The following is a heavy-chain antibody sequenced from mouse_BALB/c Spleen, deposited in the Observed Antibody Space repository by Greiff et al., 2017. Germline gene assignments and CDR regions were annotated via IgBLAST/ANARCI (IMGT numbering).Heavy chain of an antibody. J-gene: IGHJ3*01. Sequence: VQLKQSGPELVKPGASVKISCKASGYSFTGYFMIWVMQSHGKSLECIGRINPYNGDTFYNQKFKGKATLTVDKSSSTAHMELRSLASEDSAVYYCAKDYGSSSWFAYWGQGTLVTVSA. CDR3: AKDYGSSSWFAY. CDR1: GYSFTGYF. V-gene: IGHV1-20*02. D-gene: IGHD1-1*01. CDR2: INPYNGDT.